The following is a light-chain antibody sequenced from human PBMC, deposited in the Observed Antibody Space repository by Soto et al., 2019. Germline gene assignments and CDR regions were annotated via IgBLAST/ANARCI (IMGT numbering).Light chain of an antibody. V-gene: IGKV1-39*01. CDR2: AAS. Sequence: DIQMTQSPSSLSASVGDRVTITCRASQNVNNFLSWYQQRPGKAPKLLVYAASNLAGGIPSRFSGSGSGTDFTLTISSLQREDFATYYCKRTYSTLTFGGGTKVE. J-gene: IGKJ4*01. CDR3: KRTYSTLT. CDR1: QNVNNF.